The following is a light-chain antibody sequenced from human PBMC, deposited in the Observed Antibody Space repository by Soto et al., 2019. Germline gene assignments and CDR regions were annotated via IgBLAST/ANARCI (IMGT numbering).Light chain of an antibody. CDR2: DAS. J-gene: IGKJ1*01. Sequence: EIVMTQSPATLSVSPGDRATLSCRASQSISSNLTWFQQRPGQAPRLLIYDASTRATGIPARFSGSGSGTEFTLTISSLQSEDYAVYYCQQYNDWWTFGQGTKVEMK. V-gene: IGKV3-15*01. CDR1: QSISSN. CDR3: QQYNDWWT.